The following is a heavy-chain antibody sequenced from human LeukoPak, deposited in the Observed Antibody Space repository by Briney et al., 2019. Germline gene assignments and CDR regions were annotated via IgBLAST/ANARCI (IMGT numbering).Heavy chain of an antibody. V-gene: IGHV4-59*01. Sequence: SETLSLTCTVSGGSISSYYWSWLRQPPGKGLEWVGYIYYSASTNYNPSLKSRVTISVDTSKNQFSLKLSSVTAADTAVYYCAREVGTTGWFDPWGQGTLVTVSS. CDR2: IYYSAST. D-gene: IGHD1-1*01. CDR1: GGSISSYY. J-gene: IGHJ5*02. CDR3: AREVGTTGWFDP.